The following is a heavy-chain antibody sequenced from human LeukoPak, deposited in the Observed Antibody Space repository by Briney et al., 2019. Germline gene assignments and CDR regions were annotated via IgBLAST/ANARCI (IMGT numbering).Heavy chain of an antibody. J-gene: IGHJ4*02. CDR2: ISDTGNT. CDR3: AKAPVTTCRGAFCYPFDY. Sequence: GGSLRLSCAASGFTWSSYAMIWVRQAPGKGLEWVSAISDTGNTYHADSVKGRFTISRDSSKNTLFLQMNRLRPEDAAVYYCAKAPVTTCRGAFCYPFDYWGLGTLVTVSS. V-gene: IGHV3-23*01. CDR1: GFTWSSYA. D-gene: IGHD2-15*01.